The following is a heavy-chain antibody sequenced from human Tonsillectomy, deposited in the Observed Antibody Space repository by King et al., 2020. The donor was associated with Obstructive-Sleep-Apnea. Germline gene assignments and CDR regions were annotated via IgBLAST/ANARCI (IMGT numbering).Heavy chain of an antibody. Sequence: VQLQESGPGLVKPSETLSLTCTVSGGSISSYYWSWIRQPPGKGLEWIGYIYYSGSSNYNPSLKSRVTISVDTSKSQFSLKLSSVTAADTAVYYCAISPPPGYCDGGSCLDYWGQGTLVTVSS. V-gene: IGHV4-59*08. CDR3: AISPPPGYCDGGSCLDY. CDR2: IYYSGSS. J-gene: IGHJ4*02. CDR1: GGSISSYY. D-gene: IGHD2-15*01.